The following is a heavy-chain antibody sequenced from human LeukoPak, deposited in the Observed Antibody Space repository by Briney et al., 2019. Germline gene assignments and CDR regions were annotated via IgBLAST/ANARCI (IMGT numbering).Heavy chain of an antibody. V-gene: IGHV3-23*01. Sequence: GGSLGLSCAASGFTFSSYAMSWVRQAPGKGLEWVSAISGSGGSTYYADSVKGRFTISRDNSKNTFYLQMNSLRAEDTAVYYCAKGSSWFPPPNFDYWGQGTLVTVSS. J-gene: IGHJ4*02. CDR1: GFTFSSYA. CDR2: ISGSGGST. D-gene: IGHD6-13*01. CDR3: AKGSSWFPPPNFDY.